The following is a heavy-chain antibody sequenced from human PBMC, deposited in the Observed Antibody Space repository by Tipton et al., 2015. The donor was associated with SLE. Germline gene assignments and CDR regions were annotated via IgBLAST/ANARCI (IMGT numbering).Heavy chain of an antibody. CDR2: IYHSGST. J-gene: IGHJ2*01. D-gene: IGHD3-22*01. Sequence: TLSLTCAVSGGSISSGGYSWSWIRQPPGKGLEWIGYIYHSGSTYYNPSLKSRVTISVDTSKNQFSLKLSSVTAADTAVYYCARGSTYYYDSTGFDLWGRGTLVTVSS. CDR1: GGSISSGGYS. CDR3: ARGSTYYYDSTGFDL. V-gene: IGHV4-30-2*01.